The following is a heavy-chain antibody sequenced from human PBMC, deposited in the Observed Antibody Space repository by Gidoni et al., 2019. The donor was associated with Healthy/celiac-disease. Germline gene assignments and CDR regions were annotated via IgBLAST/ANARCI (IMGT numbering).Heavy chain of an antibody. J-gene: IGHJ3*02. V-gene: IGHV4-31*03. CDR2: IYYSGST. Sequence: QVQLHESGPGLVKPSPTLSLTCTVSGGPIISGGYYWSWSRQHPVKGLEWIGYIYYSGSTYYNPSLKSRVTISVDTSKNQFSLKLSSVTAADTAVYYCARDYGDYRGAGGRFDIWGQGTMVTVSS. CDR1: GGPIISGGYY. D-gene: IGHD4-17*01. CDR3: ARDYGDYRGAGGRFDI.